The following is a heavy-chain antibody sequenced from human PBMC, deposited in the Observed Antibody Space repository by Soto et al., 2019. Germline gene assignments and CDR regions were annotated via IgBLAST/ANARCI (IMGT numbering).Heavy chain of an antibody. CDR2: IYYTGTT. J-gene: IGHJ3*02. Sequence: HVQLQESGPGLVKPSQTLSLTCSVSGGSISSDNTYWIWIRQHPGEGLEWIGHIYYTGTTYYNPSLKSRVIRSVDTSKNQFSLKLSSLTAADTAVYYCAPTFYYDSGRAFDIWGQGTMVTVSS. D-gene: IGHD3-22*01. CDR3: APTFYYDSGRAFDI. V-gene: IGHV4-31*03. CDR1: GGSISSDNTY.